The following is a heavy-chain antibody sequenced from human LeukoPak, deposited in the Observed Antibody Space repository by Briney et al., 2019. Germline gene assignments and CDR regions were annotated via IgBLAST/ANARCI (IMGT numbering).Heavy chain of an antibody. V-gene: IGHV3-15*01. D-gene: IGHD3-10*01. CDR1: GFTFSNAR. CDR3: ATDLPHYYGSGNYYT. Sequence: GGSLRLSCAASGFTFSNARMSWVRQAPGKGLEWVGRIKSKTDGGTTDYAAPGKGRFTISRDDSKNTLYLQMNSLKTEDTAVYYCATDLPHYYGSGNYYTWGQGTLVIVSS. J-gene: IGHJ5*02. CDR2: IKSKTDGGTT.